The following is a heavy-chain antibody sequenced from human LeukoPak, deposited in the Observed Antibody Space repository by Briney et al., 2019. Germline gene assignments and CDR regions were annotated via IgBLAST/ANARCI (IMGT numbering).Heavy chain of an antibody. J-gene: IGHJ4*02. V-gene: IGHV4-59*12. CDR1: GGSISSYY. D-gene: IGHD6-19*01. Sequence: SETLSLTCTVSGGSISSYYWSWIRQPPGKGLEWIGEIYHSGSTNYNPSLKSRVTISVDKSKNQFSLKLSSVTAADTAVYYCASRAVAGRGGYWGQGTLVTVSS. CDR2: IYHSGST. CDR3: ASRAVAGRGGY.